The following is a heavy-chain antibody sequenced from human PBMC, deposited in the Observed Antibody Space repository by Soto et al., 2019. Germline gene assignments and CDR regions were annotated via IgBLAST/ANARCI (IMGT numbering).Heavy chain of an antibody. J-gene: IGHJ5*02. CDR2: ISAYNGNT. CDR1: GYTFTSYG. CDR3: ARSPPTVLLWFGELSPWFDP. Sequence: ASVKVSCKASGYTFTSYGISWVRQSPGQGLEWMGWISAYNGNTNYAQKLQGRVTMTTDTSTSTAYMELRSLRSDDTAVYYCARSPPTVLLWFGELSPWFDPWGQGTLVTVSS. V-gene: IGHV1-18*01. D-gene: IGHD3-10*01.